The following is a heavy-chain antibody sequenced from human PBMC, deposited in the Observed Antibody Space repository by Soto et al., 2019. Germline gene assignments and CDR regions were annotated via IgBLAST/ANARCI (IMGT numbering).Heavy chain of an antibody. D-gene: IGHD3-10*01. V-gene: IGHV3-33*01. CDR1: GFTFSSYG. CDR3: ARERFTMVRGVIITRYYGMDV. Sequence: GGSLRLSCAASGFTFSSYGMHWVRQAPGKGLEWVAVIWYDGSNKYYADSVKGRFTISRDNSKNTLYLQMNSLRAEDTAVYYCARERFTMVRGVIITRYYGMDVWGQGTTVTVSS. J-gene: IGHJ6*02. CDR2: IWYDGSNK.